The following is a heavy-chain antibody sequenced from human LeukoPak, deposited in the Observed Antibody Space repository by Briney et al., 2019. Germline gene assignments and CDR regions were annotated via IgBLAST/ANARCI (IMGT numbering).Heavy chain of an antibody. V-gene: IGHV3-21*01. CDR3: ARASSAYGYFDY. Sequence: GGSLRLSCAASGFTFSSYSLNWVRQAPGKGLEWVSSITSSSNYIYYADSVKGRFTISRDNAKNSLYLQMNSLRAEDTAVYYCARASSAYGYFDYWGQGTLATVSS. D-gene: IGHD5-12*01. CDR1: GFTFSSYS. J-gene: IGHJ4*02. CDR2: ITSSSNYI.